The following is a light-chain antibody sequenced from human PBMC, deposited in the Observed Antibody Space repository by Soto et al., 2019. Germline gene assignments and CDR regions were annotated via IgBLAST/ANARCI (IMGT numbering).Light chain of an antibody. CDR2: EVS. CDR3: SSYAGSNNFV. CDR1: SSDIGAYIY. Sequence: QSVLTQPPSASGSPGQSVTISCTGTSSDIGAYIYVSWYQQHPGKAPKLMISEVSRRPSGVPGRFSGSKSGNTASLTVSCLQADDEAHYYCSSYAGSNNFVFGTGTKVTVL. J-gene: IGLJ1*01. V-gene: IGLV2-8*01.